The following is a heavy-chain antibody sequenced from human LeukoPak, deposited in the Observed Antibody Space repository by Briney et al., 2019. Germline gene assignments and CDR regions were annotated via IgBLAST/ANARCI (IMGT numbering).Heavy chain of an antibody. J-gene: IGHJ4*02. CDR1: GYTFTGYY. D-gene: IGHD1-26*01. CDR2: INPNSGGT. V-gene: IGHV1-2*02. Sequence: GASVKVSCKASGYTFTGYYMHWVRQAPGQGLEWMGWINPNSGGTSFAQKFQGRVTMTRDTSISTAYMELSRLRSDDTAVYYCARDRYSGSYYFDYWGQGTLVTVSS. CDR3: ARDRYSGSYYFDY.